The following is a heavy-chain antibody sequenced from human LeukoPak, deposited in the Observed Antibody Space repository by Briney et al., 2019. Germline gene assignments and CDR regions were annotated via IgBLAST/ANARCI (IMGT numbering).Heavy chain of an antibody. J-gene: IGHJ4*02. CDR1: GGSISSGGYY. D-gene: IGHD3-16*02. Sequence: SQTLSLTCTVSGGSISSGGYYWSWIRQHPGKCLEWIGYIKYSGSTHYNPSLQSRVTISVDTFKNQFSLKLSSVTAADTAVYYCARASRLGELSLGYWGQGTLVTVSS. V-gene: IGHV4-31*03. CDR3: ARASRLGELSLGY. CDR2: IKYSGST.